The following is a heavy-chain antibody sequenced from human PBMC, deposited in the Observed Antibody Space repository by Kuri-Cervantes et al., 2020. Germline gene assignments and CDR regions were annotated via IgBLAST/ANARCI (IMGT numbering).Heavy chain of an antibody. Sequence: GESLKISCVASGFTFSFYPIHWVRQAPGKGLEWVALISSDGSHKIYADSVKGRFTISRDNSKNTLYLEMNSLRAEDTAMYYCTRNTEGIDLWGQGTLVTVSS. CDR2: ISSDGSHK. D-gene: IGHD2-8*02. V-gene: IGHV3-30*01. CDR3: TRNTEGIDL. CDR1: GFTFSFYP. J-gene: IGHJ5*02.